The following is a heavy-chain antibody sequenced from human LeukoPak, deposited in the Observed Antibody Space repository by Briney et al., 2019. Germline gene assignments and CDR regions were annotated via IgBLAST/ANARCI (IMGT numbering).Heavy chain of an antibody. D-gene: IGHD3-16*01. CDR1: GLIFSNYW. Sequence: GGSLRLSCAASGLIFSNYWMHWVRQAPGKGLVWVSRINSDGSSTIYADSVKGRFIISRDNAKNTVVLQMNSLSAEDTAVYYCATGGAQYYDYWGQGTVVTVSS. CDR2: INSDGSST. V-gene: IGHV3-74*01. CDR3: ATGGAQYYDY. J-gene: IGHJ4*02.